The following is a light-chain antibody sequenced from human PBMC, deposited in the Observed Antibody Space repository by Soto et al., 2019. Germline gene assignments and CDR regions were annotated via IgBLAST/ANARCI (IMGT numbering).Light chain of an antibody. Sequence: DLVMTQSPDSLAVSLGESATINCKSSQSVLYSSNNKNYLAWYQQKPGQPPKLLIYWASTRESGVPDRFSGSGSGTDFTLTISSLQAEDVAVYYCQQYYSTLFTFGQGTRLE. V-gene: IGKV4-1*01. J-gene: IGKJ5*01. CDR2: WAS. CDR3: QQYYSTLFT. CDR1: QSVLYSSNNKNY.